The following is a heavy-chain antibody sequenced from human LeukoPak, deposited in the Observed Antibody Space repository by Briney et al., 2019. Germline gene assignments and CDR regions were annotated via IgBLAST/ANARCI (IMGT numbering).Heavy chain of an antibody. CDR1: GYTFTSYY. CDR3: ARTSGSYYHDY. CDR2: INPSGGST. D-gene: IGHD1-26*01. J-gene: IGHJ4*02. Sequence: ASVKVSCKASGYTFTSYYMHWVRQAPGQGLEWMGIINPSGGSTSYAQKFQGRVTMTRDTSTSTVYMELSSLRFEDTAVYYCARTSGSYYHDYWGQGTLVTVSS. V-gene: IGHV1-46*01.